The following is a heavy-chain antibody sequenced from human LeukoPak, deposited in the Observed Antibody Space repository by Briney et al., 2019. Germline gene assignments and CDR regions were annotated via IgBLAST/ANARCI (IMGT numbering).Heavy chain of an antibody. CDR3: AKDKSYDSSGFLDY. J-gene: IGHJ4*02. D-gene: IGHD3-22*01. V-gene: IGHV3-9*01. CDR2: MSWNRGSI. Sequence: GGSLRLSCPASGFTFDDYAMHWVRQAPGKGLEGVSGMSWNRGSIGYADSVKGRFTISRDNAKNSLYLQMNSLRAEDTAVYYCAKDKSYDSSGFLDYWGQGTLVTVSS. CDR1: GFTFDDYA.